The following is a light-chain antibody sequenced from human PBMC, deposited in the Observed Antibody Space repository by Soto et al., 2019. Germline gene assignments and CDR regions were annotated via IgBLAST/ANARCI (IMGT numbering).Light chain of an antibody. Sequence: EIVMTQSPATLSVSPGERATLSCRASQSVSSSLAWYQHKPGQALSLLIYGASTRATGIPARFSGSGYGTEFTLTVSSLQSEDFAVYYCQHYNNWPLTFGEGTKVEVK. CDR3: QHYNNWPLT. J-gene: IGKJ1*01. V-gene: IGKV3-15*01. CDR2: GAS. CDR1: QSVSSS.